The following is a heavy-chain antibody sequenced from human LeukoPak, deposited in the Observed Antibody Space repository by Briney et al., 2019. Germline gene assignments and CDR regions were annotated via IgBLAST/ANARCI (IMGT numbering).Heavy chain of an antibody. CDR3: AKELSFLGIAAAGTGFDY. Sequence: GGSLRLSCAASGFTFDDYAMHWVRQVPGKGLEWVSGISWNSGSIGYADSVKGRFTISRDNAKNSLYLQMNSLRAEDTALYYCAKELSFLGIAAAGTGFDYWGQGTLVTVSS. CDR1: GFTFDDYA. V-gene: IGHV3-9*01. CDR2: ISWNSGSI. J-gene: IGHJ4*02. D-gene: IGHD6-13*01.